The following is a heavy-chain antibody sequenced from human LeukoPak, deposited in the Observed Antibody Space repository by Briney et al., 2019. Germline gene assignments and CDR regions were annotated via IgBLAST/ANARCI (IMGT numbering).Heavy chain of an antibody. CDR3: ASSFYYDSRDY. CDR2: INHSGST. V-gene: IGHV4-34*01. Sequence: KPSETLSLTCAVYGGSFSGYYWSWIRQPPGKGLEWIGEINHSGSTNYSPSLKSRVSISIDTSKKKLSLRLTSVTAADSAVYYCASSFYYDSRDYWGQGTLVTVSS. J-gene: IGHJ4*02. CDR1: GGSFSGYY. D-gene: IGHD3-22*01.